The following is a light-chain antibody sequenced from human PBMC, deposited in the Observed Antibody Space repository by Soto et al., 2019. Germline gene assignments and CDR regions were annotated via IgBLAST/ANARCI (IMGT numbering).Light chain of an antibody. J-gene: IGKJ1*01. CDR1: QSVSSNY. CDR2: GAS. V-gene: IGKV3-20*01. CDR3: QQYGSSPTWT. Sequence: EIVMTQSPATLSVSPGERATLYCRASQSVSSNYLAWYQQKPGQAPRLLIYGASTRATGIPDRFSGSGSGTDFTLTISRLEPEDSAVYYCQQYGSSPTWTFGQGTKVDIK.